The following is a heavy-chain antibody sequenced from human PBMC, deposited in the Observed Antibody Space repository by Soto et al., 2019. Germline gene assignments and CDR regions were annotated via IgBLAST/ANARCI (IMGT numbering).Heavy chain of an antibody. J-gene: IGHJ4*02. V-gene: IGHV1-46*02. CDR3: DRGGNIAVVTDSFDY. D-gene: IGHD2-21*02. CDR1: GYTLNTYY. Sequence: ASVKVSCKPSGYTLNTYYLHWVRQAPGQGLEWIGIIHPSGGGSTYAQKFLGRVTMTRDTSTSTVFMELSSLRSADTAVYYCDRGGNIAVVTDSFDYWGQGTLVTVS. CDR2: IHPSGGGS.